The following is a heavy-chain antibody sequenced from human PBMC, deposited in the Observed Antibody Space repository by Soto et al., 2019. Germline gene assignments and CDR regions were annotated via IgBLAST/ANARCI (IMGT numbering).Heavy chain of an antibody. V-gene: IGHV1-46*01. Sequence: QVHLVQSGAEVKRPGVSVKVSCKASGYTFSNYYMHWVRQVPGHGLEWMGIINPSGGGTTYAQRFWGRLTVTRDTSTSTVYIELSRLRSDDTAIYFCARAPQYGSARYYYNFWGQGTLVTVSS. CDR1: GYTFSNYY. D-gene: IGHD3-10*01. CDR2: INPSGGGT. CDR3: ARAPQYGSARYYYNF. J-gene: IGHJ4*02.